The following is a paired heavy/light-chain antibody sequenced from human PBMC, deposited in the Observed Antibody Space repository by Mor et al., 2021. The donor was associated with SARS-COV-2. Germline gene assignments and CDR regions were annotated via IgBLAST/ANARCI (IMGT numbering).Light chain of an antibody. Sequence: QTVVTQEPSVSVSPGATVTLTCGLTSGSVSANQYATWYQQIPGRTPRTLIYNTNTRSSGVSDRFSGSILGNKAALTITGAQAEDECDYICVLYMGSGISMFGGGTRVTVL. CDR1: SGSVSANQY. J-gene: IGLJ3*02. CDR2: NTN. V-gene: IGLV8-61*01. CDR3: VLYMGSGISM.
Heavy chain of an antibody. CDR1: GFTFSTYV. CDR2: ITGGGGG. V-gene: IGHV3-23*01. CDR3: VKGLGPGSSGRHYGMDV. J-gene: IGHJ6*01. Sequence: EVQLLESGGVLVQPGESLRLSCAASGFTFSTYVMTWVRRGPGMGLEWVSSITGGGGGAYADSVKGRFTISRDNSKNMVYLNMNNLKVEDTATYFCVKGLGPGSSGRHYGMDVWGQGTTVTVSP. D-gene: IGHD3-10*01.